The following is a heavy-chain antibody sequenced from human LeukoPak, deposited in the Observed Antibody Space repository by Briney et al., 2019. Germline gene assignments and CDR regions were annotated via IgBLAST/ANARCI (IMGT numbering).Heavy chain of an antibody. V-gene: IGHV3-23*01. CDR2: ISGSGGST. CDR3: ARDGGGSYIDY. CDR1: RFTFSSYA. D-gene: IGHD1-26*01. Sequence: GGALRLSCAASRFTFSSYAMSSVRPAPGKGLEWVSAISGSGGSTYYADSVKGRFTISRDNAKNSLYLQMNSLRADDTAMYYCARDGGGSYIDYWGQGTLVTVSS. J-gene: IGHJ4*02.